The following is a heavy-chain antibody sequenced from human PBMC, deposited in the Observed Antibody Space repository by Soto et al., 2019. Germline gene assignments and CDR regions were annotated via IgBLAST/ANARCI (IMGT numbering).Heavy chain of an antibody. Sequence: EVQLVESGGGLVQPGRSLRLSCAASGFTFDDYAMHWVRQAPGKGLEWVSGISWNSGSIGYADSVKGRFTISRDNAKNSLYLQMNRLRAEDTAVYYCAKDSRGYISGWWYFDYWGQGTLVTVSS. CDR1: GFTFDDYA. CDR3: AKDSRGYISGWWYFDY. J-gene: IGHJ4*02. V-gene: IGHV3-9*01. CDR2: ISWNSGSI. D-gene: IGHD6-19*01.